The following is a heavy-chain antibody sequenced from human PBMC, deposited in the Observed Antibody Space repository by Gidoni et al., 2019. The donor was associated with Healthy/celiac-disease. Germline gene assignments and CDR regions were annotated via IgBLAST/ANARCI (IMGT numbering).Heavy chain of an antibody. D-gene: IGHD3-10*01. V-gene: IGHV4-34*01. CDR3: ARSAPRYYGSGSH. J-gene: IGHJ4*02. CDR1: GGSFSGYY. Sequence: QVQLQQWGAGLLKPSETLSLTCAVYGGSFSGYYWSWIRQPPGKGLEWMGEINHSGSTNYNPSLKSRVTISVDTSKNQFSLKLSSVTAADTAVYYCARSAPRYYGSGSHWGQGTLVTVSS. CDR2: INHSGST.